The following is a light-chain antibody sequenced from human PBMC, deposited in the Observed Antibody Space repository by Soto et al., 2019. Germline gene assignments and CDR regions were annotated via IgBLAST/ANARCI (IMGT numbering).Light chain of an antibody. J-gene: IGKJ1*01. Sequence: DIQMTQSPSTLSASVGDTVTITCRASQTISGRLAWYQQRPGKAPNLLIFDASTLESGVPSRFSVSGSGTTFTLTISSLQSDDFATYYCLQYNGYYRTFGQGTKVDIK. V-gene: IGKV1-5*01. CDR1: QTISGR. CDR2: DAS. CDR3: LQYNGYYRT.